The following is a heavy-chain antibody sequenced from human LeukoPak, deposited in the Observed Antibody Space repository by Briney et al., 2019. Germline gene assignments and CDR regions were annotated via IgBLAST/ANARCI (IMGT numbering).Heavy chain of an antibody. CDR3: ARYYYGSGSYYTYYYYYYMDV. Sequence: SETLSLTCTVSGGSISSSSYYWGWIRQPPGKGLEWIGSIYYSGSTYYNPSLKSRVTISVDTSKNQFSLKLSSVTAADTAVYYCARYYYGSGSYYTYYYYYYMDVWGKGTTVTVSS. CDR1: GGSISSSSYY. V-gene: IGHV4-39*01. J-gene: IGHJ6*03. CDR2: IYYSGST. D-gene: IGHD3-10*01.